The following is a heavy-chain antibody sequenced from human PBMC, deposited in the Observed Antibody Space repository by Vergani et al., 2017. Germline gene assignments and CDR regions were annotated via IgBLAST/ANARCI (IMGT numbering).Heavy chain of an antibody. Sequence: QVQLVQSGAEVKKPGSSVKVSCKASGGTFSSYAISWVRQATGQGLEWMGWMNPNSGNTGYAQKFQGRVTMTRNTSISTAYMELSSLRSEDTAVYYCARARVVAATRGGLGYWGQGTLVTVSS. D-gene: IGHD2-15*01. CDR2: MNPNSGNT. V-gene: IGHV1-8*02. CDR3: ARARVVAATRGGLGY. J-gene: IGHJ4*02. CDR1: GGTFSSYA.